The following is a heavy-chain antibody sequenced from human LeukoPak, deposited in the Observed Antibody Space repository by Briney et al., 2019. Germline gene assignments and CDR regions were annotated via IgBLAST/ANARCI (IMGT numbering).Heavy chain of an antibody. V-gene: IGHV3-23*01. CDR2: ISGKTGTT. CDR3: AKINSRDGYDYDSFDY. D-gene: IGHD5-24*01. CDR1: GFTFNTYA. J-gene: IGHJ4*02. Sequence: GGSLRLSCAASGFTFNTYAMTWVRQAPGKGLEWASCISGKTGTTYYADSVKGRLIISRDSSKTTLYLQMNSLRAEDTAVYYCAKINSRDGYDYDSFDYWGQGTLVTVSS.